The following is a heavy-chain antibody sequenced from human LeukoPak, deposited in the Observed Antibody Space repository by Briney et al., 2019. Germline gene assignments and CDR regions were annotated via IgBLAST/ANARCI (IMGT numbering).Heavy chain of an antibody. CDR2: ISSGGGTT. Sequence: GGSLRLSCAASGFTFSSYGMSWVRQAPGKGLEWVSAISSGGGTTYYADSVKGRFTISRDNSKNTLYLQMNSLRAEDTAVYYCAKRRHQLLPHDAFDIWGQGTMVTVSS. CDR3: AKRRHQLLPHDAFDI. CDR1: GFTFSSYG. J-gene: IGHJ3*02. V-gene: IGHV3-23*01. D-gene: IGHD2-2*01.